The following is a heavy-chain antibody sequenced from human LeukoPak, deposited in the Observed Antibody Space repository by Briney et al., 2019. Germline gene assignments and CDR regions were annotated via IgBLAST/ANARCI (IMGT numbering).Heavy chain of an antibody. Sequence: PGGSLRLSCAASGFTFRTYNMNWVRQAPGKGLEWVSYISSTSSTIHYADSVKGRFTISRDNAKNSLYLQMNSLRDEDTAVYYCARDQISSSLYKEPLDYWGQGTLVTVSS. V-gene: IGHV3-48*02. CDR2: ISSTSSTI. D-gene: IGHD6-13*01. J-gene: IGHJ4*02. CDR1: GFTFRTYN. CDR3: ARDQISSSLYKEPLDY.